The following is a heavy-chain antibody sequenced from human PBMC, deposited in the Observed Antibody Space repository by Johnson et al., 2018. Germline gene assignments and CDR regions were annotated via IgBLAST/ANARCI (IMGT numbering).Heavy chain of an antibody. Sequence: VQLVQSGGGLIQPGGSLRLSCAASGFTVSSNYMNWVRQAPGKGLEWVSVIYSGGSTYYADSVKGRFTISRDNSKNTLHLQMNSLRVEDTAVYYCARGKVGINYYYGMDVWGQGTTVTVSS. J-gene: IGHJ6*02. CDR1: GFTVSSNY. CDR2: IYSGGST. V-gene: IGHV3-53*01. CDR3: ARGKVGINYYYGMDV. D-gene: IGHD2-21*01.